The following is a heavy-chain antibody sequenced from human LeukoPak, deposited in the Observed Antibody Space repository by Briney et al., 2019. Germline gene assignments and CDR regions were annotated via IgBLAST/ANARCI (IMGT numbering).Heavy chain of an antibody. Sequence: GGSLRLSCAASGFTFSSYAMHWVRQAPGKGLEWVAVISYDGSNKYYADSVKRRFTISRDNSKNTLYLQMKALRDEDTATYYCAKRGPIYSSTPGNYFDYWGQGTLVTVSS. CDR1: GFTFSSYA. CDR2: ISYDGSNK. D-gene: IGHD3-10*01. J-gene: IGHJ4*02. CDR3: AKRGPIYSSTPGNYFDY. V-gene: IGHV3-30-3*01.